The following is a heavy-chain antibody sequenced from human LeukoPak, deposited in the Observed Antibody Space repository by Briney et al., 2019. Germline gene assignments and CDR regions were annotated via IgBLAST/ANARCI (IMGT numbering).Heavy chain of an antibody. J-gene: IGHJ4*02. Sequence: PGGSLRLSCAASGFTFSSYWMGWVRQAPGKGLEWVANIKQDGSEKYYVDSVKGRFTISRDNAKNSLCLQMNSLRAEDTAVYYCARIKELHQVGATTSYFFDSWGQGTLVTVSS. CDR3: ARIKELHQVGATTSYFFDS. CDR2: IKQDGSEK. V-gene: IGHV3-7*01. D-gene: IGHD1-26*01. CDR1: GFTFSSYW.